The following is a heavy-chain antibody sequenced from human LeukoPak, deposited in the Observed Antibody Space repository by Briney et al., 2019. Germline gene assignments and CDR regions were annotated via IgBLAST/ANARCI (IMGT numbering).Heavy chain of an antibody. J-gene: IGHJ3*02. D-gene: IGHD3-10*01. V-gene: IGHV3-48*02. CDR2: IGANSAV. CDR1: GFTFSDYS. Sequence: PGGSLRLSCAASGFTFSDYSMNWVRQAPGKGGEWVSYIGANSAVYYADSVKGRFTISRDNAKNSLSLQMSSLRDDDTAVYYCAREGYYGAFDIWGQGTMVTVSS. CDR3: AREGYYGAFDI.